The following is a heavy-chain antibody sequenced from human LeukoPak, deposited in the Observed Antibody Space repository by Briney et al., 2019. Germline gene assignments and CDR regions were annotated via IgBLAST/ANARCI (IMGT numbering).Heavy chain of an antibody. CDR2: IRYDGSNK. Sequence: GGSLRLSCAASGFTFSSYGMHWVRRAPGKGLEWVAFIRYDGSNKYYADSVKGRFTISRDNSKNTLYLQMNSLRAEDTAVYYCAKDGVVIDFGAFDIWGQGTMVTVSS. D-gene: IGHD3-3*01. CDR3: AKDGVVIDFGAFDI. V-gene: IGHV3-30*02. CDR1: GFTFSSYG. J-gene: IGHJ3*02.